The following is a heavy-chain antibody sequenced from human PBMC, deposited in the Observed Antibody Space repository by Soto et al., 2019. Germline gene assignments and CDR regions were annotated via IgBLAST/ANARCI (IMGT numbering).Heavy chain of an antibody. J-gene: IGHJ5*02. Sequence: SETLSLTCTVSGGSISSGDYYWSWIRQPPGKGLEWIGYIYYSGSTYYNPSLKSRVTISVDTSKNQFSLKLSSVTAADTAVYYCARAPDNNWFDPWGQGTLVTVSS. CDR3: ARAPDNNWFDP. V-gene: IGHV4-30-4*01. CDR1: GGSISSGDYY. CDR2: IYYSGST.